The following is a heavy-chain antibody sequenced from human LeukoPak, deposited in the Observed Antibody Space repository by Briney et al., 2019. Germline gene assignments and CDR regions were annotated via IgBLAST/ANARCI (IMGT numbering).Heavy chain of an antibody. CDR1: GFTFSSYE. CDR3: AELGITMIGGV. J-gene: IGHJ6*04. CDR2: ISSIGSTI. D-gene: IGHD3-10*02. V-gene: IGHV3-48*03. Sequence: GGSLTLSCLASGFTFSSYEMNWVRQAPGKGLEWVSYISSIGSTIYYADSVKGRFTISRDNAKNSLYLQMNSLRAEDTAVYYCAELGITMIGGVWGKGTTVTVSS.